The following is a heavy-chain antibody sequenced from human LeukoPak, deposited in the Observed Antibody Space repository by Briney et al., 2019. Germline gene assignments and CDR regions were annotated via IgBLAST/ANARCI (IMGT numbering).Heavy chain of an antibody. V-gene: IGHV3-7*01. CDR3: ARVGAGGSGSYSRDYYYYYGMDV. CDR1: GFTFSSYW. D-gene: IGHD3-10*01. CDR2: IKQDGSEK. J-gene: IGHJ6*02. Sequence: PGGSLRLSCAASGFTFSSYWMSWVRQAPGKGLEWVANIKQDGSEKYYVDSVKGRFTISRDNAKNSLYLQMNSLRAEDTAVYYCARVGAGGSGSYSRDYYYYYGMDVWGQGTTVTVSS.